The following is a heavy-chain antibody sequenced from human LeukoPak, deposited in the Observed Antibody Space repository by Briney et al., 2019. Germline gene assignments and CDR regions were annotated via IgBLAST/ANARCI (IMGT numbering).Heavy chain of an antibody. J-gene: IGHJ5*02. CDR2: IKQDGSEK. Sequence: PGGSLRLSCAASGFTFSSYWMSWVRQAPGKGLEWVANIKQDGSEKYYVDSVKGRFTISRDNAKNSLYLQMNSLRSEDTAVYYCARGPPHGVTMVRGVIPHWFDPWGQGTLVTVSS. CDR3: ARGPPHGVTMVRGVIPHWFDP. D-gene: IGHD3-10*01. CDR1: GFTFSSYW. V-gene: IGHV3-7*03.